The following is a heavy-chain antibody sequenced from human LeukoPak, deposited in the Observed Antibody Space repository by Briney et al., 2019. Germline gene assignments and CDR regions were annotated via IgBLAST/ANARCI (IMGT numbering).Heavy chain of an antibody. CDR1: GFTVSSNY. Sequence: GGSLRLSCVASGFTVSSNYLSWVRQAPGKGLEWVSVIYSGGSTYYADSVKGRFTISRDNSKNTLYLQMNSLRAEDTAVYDCAREGVTGDFDYWGQGTLVTVSS. D-gene: IGHD7-27*01. V-gene: IGHV3-66*02. CDR3: AREGVTGDFDY. CDR2: IYSGGST. J-gene: IGHJ4*02.